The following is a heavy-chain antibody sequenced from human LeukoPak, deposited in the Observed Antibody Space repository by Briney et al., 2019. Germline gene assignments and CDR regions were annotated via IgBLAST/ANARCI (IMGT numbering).Heavy chain of an antibody. CDR1: GFTFSSYS. CDR3: ARVAIAAAGTWWFDP. D-gene: IGHD6-13*01. J-gene: IGHJ5*02. Sequence: PGGSLRLSCAGSGFTFSSYSMNWVRQAPGKGLEWVSCISSSSSYIYYADSVKGRFTISRDNAKNTLYLQMNSLRAEDTAVYYCARVAIAAAGTWWFDPWGQGTLVTVSS. V-gene: IGHV3-21*01. CDR2: ISSSSSYI.